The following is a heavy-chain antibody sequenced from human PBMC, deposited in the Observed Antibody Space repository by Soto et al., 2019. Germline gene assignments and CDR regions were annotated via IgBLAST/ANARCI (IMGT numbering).Heavy chain of an antibody. Sequence: HPGGSLRLSCAASGFTFSSYWMHWVRQAPGKGLVWVSRITSDGSSTTYADYVKGRFTISRDNAKNTLYLQMNSLRAEDTAVYYCARAYYYGMDVWGQGTTVTVSS. CDR2: ITSDGSST. CDR3: ARAYYYGMDV. J-gene: IGHJ6*02. CDR1: GFTFSSYW. V-gene: IGHV3-74*01.